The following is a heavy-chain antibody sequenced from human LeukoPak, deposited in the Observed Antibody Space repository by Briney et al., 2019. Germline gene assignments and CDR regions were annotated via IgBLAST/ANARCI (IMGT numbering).Heavy chain of an antibody. CDR2: IYHTGST. Sequence: SETLSLTCAVSGASISRSDWWSWVRQPPGKGLEWIGEIYHTGSTNYNPSLKSRVIMSVDKSKNQFSLKLSSVTAADTAFYYCARDSGGLDYWGLGTLVIVSS. D-gene: IGHD1-26*01. V-gene: IGHV4-4*02. CDR1: GASISRSDW. J-gene: IGHJ4*02. CDR3: ARDSGGLDY.